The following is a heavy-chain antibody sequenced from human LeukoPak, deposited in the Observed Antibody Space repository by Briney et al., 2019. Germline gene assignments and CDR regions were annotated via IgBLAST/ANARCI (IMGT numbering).Heavy chain of an antibody. CDR3: ARDSRKYCSSTSCFLDWFDP. D-gene: IGHD2-2*01. V-gene: IGHV1-2*02. CDR1: GYTFTDYY. J-gene: IGHJ5*02. Sequence: ASVKVSCKASGYTFTDYYLHWVRQAPGQGLEWMGWINPNGGTNYAQKFQGRVTMTRDTSTSTVYMELSSLRSDDTAVYYCARDSRKYCSSTSCFLDWFDPWGQGTLVTVSS. CDR2: INPNGGT.